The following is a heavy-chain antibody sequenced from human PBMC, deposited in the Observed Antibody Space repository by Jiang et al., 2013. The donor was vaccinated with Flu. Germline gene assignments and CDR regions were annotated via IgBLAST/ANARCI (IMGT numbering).Heavy chain of an antibody. J-gene: IGHJ5*02. Sequence: FSGYYWSWIRQPPGKGLEWIGEINHSGSTNYNPSLKSRVTISVDTSKNQFSLKLSSVTAADTAVYYCARLGRRVTGTTPFDPWGQGTLVTVSS. CDR2: INHSGST. D-gene: IGHD1-7*01. CDR1: FSGYY. V-gene: IGHV4-34*01. CDR3: ARLGRRVTGTTPFDP.